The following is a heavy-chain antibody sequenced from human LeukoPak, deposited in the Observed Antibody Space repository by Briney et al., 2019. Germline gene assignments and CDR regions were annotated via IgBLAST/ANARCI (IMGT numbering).Heavy chain of an antibody. CDR1: GFTFSTSS. D-gene: IGHD4-23*01. J-gene: IGHJ4*02. V-gene: IGHV3-48*04. CDR2: ISTSSTI. CDR3: ARDLDYGGRGLDS. Sequence: SGGSLRLSCAASGFTFSTSSFNWVRQAPGKGLEWISYISTSSTINYAGSVRGRFTISRDNAKSSLSLQMNSLRAEDTAVYYCARDLDYGGRGLDSWGQGTLVIVSS.